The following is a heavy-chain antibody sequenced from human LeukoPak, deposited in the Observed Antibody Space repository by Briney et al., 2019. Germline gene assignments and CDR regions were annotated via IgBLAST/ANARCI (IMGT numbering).Heavy chain of an antibody. J-gene: IGHJ4*02. CDR1: GYTFTGYY. V-gene: IGHV1-2*02. D-gene: IGHD6-13*01. Sequence: ASVKVSCKASGYTFTGYYMHWVRQAPGQGLEWMGWINPNSGGTNYAQKFQGRVTMTGDTSISTAYMELSRLRSDDTAVYYCARDPWSSSWFDYWGQGTLVTVSS. CDR2: INPNSGGT. CDR3: ARDPWSSSWFDY.